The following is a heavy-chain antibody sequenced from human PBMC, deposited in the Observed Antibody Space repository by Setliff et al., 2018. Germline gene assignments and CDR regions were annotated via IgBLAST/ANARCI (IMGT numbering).Heavy chain of an antibody. CDR2: IDWDDDK. J-gene: IGHJ6*03. CDR3: ARTVRSGSYHYYYMDV. Sequence: SGPTLVNPSQTLTLTCTFSGFSISTSGMCVSWIRQSPGKALEWLARIDWDDDKYYSTSLKTRLTISKDASKNQVVLTMTNMDSVDTATYYRARTVRSGSYHYYYMDVWGKGTTVTVSS. D-gene: IGHD1-26*01. CDR1: GFSISTSGMC. V-gene: IGHV2-70*11.